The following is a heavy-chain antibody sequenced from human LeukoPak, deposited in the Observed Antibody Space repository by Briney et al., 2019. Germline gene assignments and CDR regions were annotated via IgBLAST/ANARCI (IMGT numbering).Heavy chain of an antibody. CDR2: INHSGST. V-gene: IGHV4-34*01. J-gene: IGHJ4*02. CDR1: GGSFSGYY. CDR3: ARHGTPLRYGSGNYYKGAPFDY. D-gene: IGHD3-10*01. Sequence: SETLPLTCAVYGGSFSGYYWSWIRQPPGKGLEWIGEINHSGSTNYNPSLKSRVTISVDTSKNQFSLKLSSVTAADTAVYYCARHGTPLRYGSGNYYKGAPFDYWGQGTLVTVSS.